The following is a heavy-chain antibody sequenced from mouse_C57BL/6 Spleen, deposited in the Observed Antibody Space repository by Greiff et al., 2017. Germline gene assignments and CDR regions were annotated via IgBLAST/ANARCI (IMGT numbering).Heavy chain of an antibody. CDR1: GYTFPSYW. Sequence: VQLQQPGTELVKPGASVKLSCKASGYTFPSYWMHWVKQRPGQGLEWIGNINPSNGGTNYNEKFKGKATLTVDKSSSTAYMQLSSLTSEDSAVYYCARGQLRLHYAMDYWGQGTSVTVSS. D-gene: IGHD3-2*02. V-gene: IGHV1-53*01. J-gene: IGHJ4*01. CDR2: INPSNGGT. CDR3: ARGQLRLHYAMDY.